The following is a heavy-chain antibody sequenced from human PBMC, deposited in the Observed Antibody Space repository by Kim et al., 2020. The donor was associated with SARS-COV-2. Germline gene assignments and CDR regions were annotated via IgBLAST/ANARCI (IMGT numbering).Heavy chain of an antibody. V-gene: IGHV4-59*01. Sequence: SETLSLTCTVSGGSISSYYWSWIRQPPGKGLEWIGYIYYSGSTNYNPSLKSRVTISVDTSKNQFSLKLSSVTAADTAVYYCARSLDYYGSGSYYNSYWYFDLWGRGTLVTVSS. D-gene: IGHD3-10*01. J-gene: IGHJ2*01. CDR2: IYYSGST. CDR3: ARSLDYYGSGSYYNSYWYFDL. CDR1: GGSISSYY.